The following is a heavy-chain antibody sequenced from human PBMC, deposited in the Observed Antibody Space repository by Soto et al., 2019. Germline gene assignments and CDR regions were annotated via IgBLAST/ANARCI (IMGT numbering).Heavy chain of an antibody. D-gene: IGHD4-4*01. CDR1: GYSFSTYW. J-gene: IGHJ6*02. CDR2: IYPGDSDS. Sequence: GESLKISCKASGYSFSTYWIGWVRQMPGKGLDWMGVIYPGDSDSRYNPSFQGHVTISADKSISTAYLQWSSLRASDSAIYYCARHASSRTSNYDYYAVDVWGLGSTVTVSS. V-gene: IGHV5-51*01. CDR3: ARHASSRTSNYDYYAVDV.